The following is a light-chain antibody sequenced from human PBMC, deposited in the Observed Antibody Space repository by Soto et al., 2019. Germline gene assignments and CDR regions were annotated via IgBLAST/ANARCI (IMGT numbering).Light chain of an antibody. CDR1: QSISSY. CDR3: QQSYSTPIT. CDR2: AAY. Sequence: DIQMTQSPSSLSASVGDRVTITCRASQSISSYLNWYQQKPGKAPKLLIYAAYRLQSGVPSRFSGSGSGTAFPLTISSLQPEDFATYSCQQSYSTPITFGQGTRLEIK. V-gene: IGKV1-39*01. J-gene: IGKJ5*01.